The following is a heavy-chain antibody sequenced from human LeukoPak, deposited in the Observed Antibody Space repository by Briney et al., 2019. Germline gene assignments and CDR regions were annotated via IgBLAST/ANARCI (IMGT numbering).Heavy chain of an antibody. D-gene: IGHD1-7*01. CDR3: ARDQGRITGTTWSGALDY. CDR1: GYTFTSYG. V-gene: IGHV1-18*01. CDR2: ISAYNGNT. J-gene: IGHJ4*02. Sequence: ASVKVSCKASGYTFTSYGISWVRQDPGQGLEWMGWISAYNGNTNYAQKLQGRVTMTTDTSTSTAYMELRSLRSDDTAVYYCARDQGRITGTTWSGALDYWGQGTLVTVSS.